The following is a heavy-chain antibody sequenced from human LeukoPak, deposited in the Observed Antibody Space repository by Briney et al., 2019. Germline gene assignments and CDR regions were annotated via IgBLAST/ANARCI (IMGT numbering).Heavy chain of an antibody. V-gene: IGHV4-59*08. J-gene: IGHJ3*02. Sequence: SETLSLTCTVSCGSISGYYWSLVRQPPGEGLGWIWYIYYSGSANYNPSLRSRVIILVDTSKNQFSLKLSSVTAADTAVYYCARGTVTTSMKAFDIWGQGTMVTVSS. D-gene: IGHD4-17*01. CDR2: IYYSGSA. CDR3: ARGTVTTSMKAFDI. CDR1: CGSISGYY.